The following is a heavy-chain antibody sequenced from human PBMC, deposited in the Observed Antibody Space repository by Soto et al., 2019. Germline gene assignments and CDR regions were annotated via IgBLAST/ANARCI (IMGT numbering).Heavy chain of an antibody. J-gene: IGHJ4*02. D-gene: IGHD1-20*01. CDR1: GVSITNYY. CDR2: VYHTGNT. Sequence: PSETLSLTYSVSGVSITNYYWTWIRLPPGKGLEWIGYVYHTGNTFYNPSLKSRVTISLDTPKNQVSLSLRSVTAADTAVYYCAREQYNWKLWGQGTLVTVSS. V-gene: IGHV4-59*01. CDR3: AREQYNWKL.